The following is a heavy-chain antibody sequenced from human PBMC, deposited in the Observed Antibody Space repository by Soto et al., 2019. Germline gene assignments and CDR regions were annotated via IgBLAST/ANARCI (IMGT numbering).Heavy chain of an antibody. J-gene: IGHJ4*02. CDR2: MYYSGST. CDR1: GGSISSSSYY. D-gene: IGHD1-26*01. V-gene: IGHV4-39*01. Sequence: QLQLQESGPGLVKPSETLSLTCIVSGGSISSSSYYWGWIRQPPGKGLEWIGSMYYSGSTYYNPSLKNRVTISVDTSKNQFSLKLSSVTAADTAVYYCARLTSGSYPRVFDYWGQGTLVTVSS. CDR3: ARLTSGSYPRVFDY.